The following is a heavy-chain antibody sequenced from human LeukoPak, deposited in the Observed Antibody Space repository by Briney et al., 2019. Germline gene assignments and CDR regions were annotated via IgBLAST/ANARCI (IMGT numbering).Heavy chain of an antibody. Sequence: GASVKVSCKASGGTFSSYAISWVRQAPGQGLEWMGRIIPILGIANYAQKFQGRVTITADKSTSTAYMELSSLRSEDTAAYYCARDDDSGYVSGWFDPWGQGTLVTVSS. CDR3: ARDDDSGYVSGWFDP. J-gene: IGHJ5*02. D-gene: IGHD5-12*01. CDR1: GGTFSSYA. V-gene: IGHV1-69*04. CDR2: IIPILGIA.